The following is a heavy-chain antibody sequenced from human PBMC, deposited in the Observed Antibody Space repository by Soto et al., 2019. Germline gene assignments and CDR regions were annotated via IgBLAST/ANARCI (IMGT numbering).Heavy chain of an antibody. CDR2: IVVGSGNT. CDR1: GFNFISSA. J-gene: IGHJ5*02. V-gene: IGHV1-58*01. D-gene: IGHD3-16*01. CDR3: VKGGAFDIIKITA. Sequence: SVKVSFKASGFNFISSAVQWLRQARGQRPEWIGWIVVGSGNTKYAQKFQERVTISRDNSKNTLSLQINSLRAEDTAVYYCVKGGAFDIIKITAWGQGTLVTVSS.